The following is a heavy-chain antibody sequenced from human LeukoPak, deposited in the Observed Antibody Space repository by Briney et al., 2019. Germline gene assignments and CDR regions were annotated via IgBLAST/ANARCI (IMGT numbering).Heavy chain of an antibody. V-gene: IGHV3-53*01. J-gene: IGHJ4*02. CDR1: GFTVSSNH. D-gene: IGHD2-21*01. CDR3: ARAVIGRYYFDY. Sequence: PGGSPRLSCAVSGFTVSSNHMSWVRQAPGKGLEWVSVIYSGGSTYYADSVKGRFTISRDNSKNTLYLQMNSLRAEDTAVYYCARAVIGRYYFDYWGQGTLVTVSS. CDR2: IYSGGST.